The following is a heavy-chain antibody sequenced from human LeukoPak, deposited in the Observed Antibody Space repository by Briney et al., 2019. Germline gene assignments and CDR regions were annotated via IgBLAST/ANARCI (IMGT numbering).Heavy chain of an antibody. V-gene: IGHV3-7*01. CDR2: IKEDGSEK. CDR3: ASGRQLGY. Sequence: GGSLSLSCAASGFTFSNYWMSWVRQTPGKGLEWVANIKEDGSEKYYVDSVKGRFTISRDNARNSLYLQTNSLRAEDTAVYYCASGRQLGYWGQGTLVTVSS. D-gene: IGHD6-13*01. J-gene: IGHJ4*02. CDR1: GFTFSNYW.